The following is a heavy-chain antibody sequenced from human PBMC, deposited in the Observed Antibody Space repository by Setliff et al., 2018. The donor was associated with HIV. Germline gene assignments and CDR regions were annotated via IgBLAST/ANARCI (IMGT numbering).Heavy chain of an antibody. V-gene: IGHV1-18*04. CDR2: ISPNFGHT. CDR3: AREPSGSGNYFYFDY. D-gene: IGHD1-26*01. Sequence: ASVKVSCKASGYTFTTYGISWVRQAPGHGLEWMGWISPNFGHTKYAQKFLDRVTMTIDTATSRAYMELSSLRSEDTAVYYCAREPSGSGNYFYFDYWGQGTLVTVSS. J-gene: IGHJ4*02. CDR1: GYTFTTYG.